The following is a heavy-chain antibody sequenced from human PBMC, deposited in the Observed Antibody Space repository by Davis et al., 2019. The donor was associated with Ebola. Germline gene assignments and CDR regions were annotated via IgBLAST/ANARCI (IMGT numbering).Heavy chain of an antibody. D-gene: IGHD7-27*01. Sequence: ASVKVSCKASGYNFTTYGITWVRQAPGQGLEWMGWINPNTDATTYAQSLQGRVTLTRDTSISTAYMELISLTSDDTAVYYCARDLTGDQPWGQGTLVTVSS. CDR2: INPNTDAT. V-gene: IGHV1-2*02. CDR3: ARDLTGDQP. J-gene: IGHJ5*02. CDR1: GYNFTTYG.